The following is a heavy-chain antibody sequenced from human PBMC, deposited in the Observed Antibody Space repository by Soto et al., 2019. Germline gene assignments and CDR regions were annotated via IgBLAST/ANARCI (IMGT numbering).Heavy chain of an antibody. Sequence: SETLSLTCTVSGGSVSSGSYYWSWIRQPPGKGLEWIGYIYYSGSTNYNLSLKSRVTISVDTSKNQFSLKLSSVTAADTAVYYCASYYGGNSDYFDYWGQGTLVTVSS. J-gene: IGHJ4*02. V-gene: IGHV4-61*01. CDR1: GGSVSSGSYY. CDR3: ASYYGGNSDYFDY. D-gene: IGHD4-17*01. CDR2: IYYSGST.